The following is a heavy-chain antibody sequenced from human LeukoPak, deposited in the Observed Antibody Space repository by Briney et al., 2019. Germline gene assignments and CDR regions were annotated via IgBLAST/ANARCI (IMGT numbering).Heavy chain of an antibody. V-gene: IGHV3-30*03. D-gene: IGHD6-13*01. CDR1: GFTFSSYV. CDR2: ISYDGSNK. Sequence: PGGSLRLSCAASGFTFSSYVMHWVRQAPGKGLEWVAVISYDGSNKYYADPVKGRFTISRDNSKNSLYLQMNSLRAEDTAVYYCARGEYSSSWYLVDYWGQGTLVTVSS. J-gene: IGHJ4*02. CDR3: ARGEYSSSWYLVDY.